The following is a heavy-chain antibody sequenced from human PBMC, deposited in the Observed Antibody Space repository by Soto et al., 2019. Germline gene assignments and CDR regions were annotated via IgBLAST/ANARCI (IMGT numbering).Heavy chain of an antibody. D-gene: IGHD6-19*01. CDR2: ISGSGGST. CDR1: GFTFSSYA. V-gene: IGHV3-23*01. CDR3: AKVSSGWYGY. Sequence: GESLKISCAASGFTFSSYAMSWVRQAPGKGLEWVSAISGSGGSTYYADSVKGRFTISRDNSKNTLYLQMNSLRAEDTAVYYCAKVSSGWYGYWGQGTLVTVSS. J-gene: IGHJ4*02.